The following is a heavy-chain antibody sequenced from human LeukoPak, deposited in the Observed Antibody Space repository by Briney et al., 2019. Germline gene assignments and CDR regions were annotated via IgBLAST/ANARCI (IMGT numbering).Heavy chain of an antibody. CDR3: GRDGPYYGSDDAFDI. CDR1: GFTFSSYA. D-gene: IGHD3-10*01. V-gene: IGHV3-30*04. Sequence: GGTLRLSCAASGFTFSSYAMHWVRQAPGKGLEWVAVISYDGRNKYYADSVKGRFTISRDKAKNTLYLQMNSLRAEDTAVYYCGRDGPYYGSDDAFDIWGEGTMVTVS. CDR2: ISYDGRNK. J-gene: IGHJ3*02.